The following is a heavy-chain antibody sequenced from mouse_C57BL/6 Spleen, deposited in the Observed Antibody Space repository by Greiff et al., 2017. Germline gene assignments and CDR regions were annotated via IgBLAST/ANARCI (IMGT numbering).Heavy chain of an antibody. V-gene: IGHV1-59*01. Sequence: QVQLQQPGAELVRPGTSVKLSCKASGYTFTSYWMHWVKQRPGQGLEWIGVIDPSDSYTNYNQKFKGKATVTVDTSSSTAYMQLSSLTSGDSAVNYCAIGATDCWGQGTTRTVSS. D-gene: IGHD1-1*01. CDR1: GYTFTSYW. CDR3: AIGATDC. CDR2: IDPSDSYT. J-gene: IGHJ2*01.